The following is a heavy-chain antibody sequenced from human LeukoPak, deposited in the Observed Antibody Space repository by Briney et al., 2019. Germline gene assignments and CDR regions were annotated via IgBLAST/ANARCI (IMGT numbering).Heavy chain of an antibody. CDR3: ARAFQSLGGLSLPDY. CDR2: IHPSTGNP. Sequence: ASVKVSCKASGYTFTSYYMHWVRQAPGQGLEWMGWIHPSTGNPTYAQGLTGRFVFSLDTSVSTTYLQISSLKAEDTAVYFCARAFQSLGGLSLPDYWGQGTLVTVSS. J-gene: IGHJ4*02. V-gene: IGHV7-4-1*02. CDR1: GYTFTSYY. D-gene: IGHD3-16*02.